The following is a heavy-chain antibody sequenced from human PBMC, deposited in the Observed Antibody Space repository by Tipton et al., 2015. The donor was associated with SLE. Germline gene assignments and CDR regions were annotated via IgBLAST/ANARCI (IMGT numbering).Heavy chain of an antibody. CDR3: ANTWYDAFDI. CDR2: ISSSSSTI. J-gene: IGHJ3*02. D-gene: IGHD6-13*01. V-gene: IGHV3-48*03. CDR1: GFTFSSYE. Sequence: SLRLSCAASGFTFSSYEMNWVRQAPGKGLEWVSYISSSSSTIYYADSVKGRFTISRDNAKNSLYLQMNSLRAEDTAVYYCANTWYDAFDIWGQGTMVTVSS.